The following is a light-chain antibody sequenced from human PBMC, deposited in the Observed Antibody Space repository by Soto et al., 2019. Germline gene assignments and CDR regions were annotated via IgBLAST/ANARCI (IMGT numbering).Light chain of an antibody. CDR2: QAS. Sequence: DIRMTQSPSTLSASVGDRVTITCRASQSIRSYLAWYQQKSGKVPKLLIYQASTLANGVPSRFSGSGSGTEFTLTISSLQPDDFATYYCQQYNAFWTFGQGTKVDIK. CDR3: QQYNAFWT. V-gene: IGKV1-5*03. CDR1: QSIRSY. J-gene: IGKJ1*01.